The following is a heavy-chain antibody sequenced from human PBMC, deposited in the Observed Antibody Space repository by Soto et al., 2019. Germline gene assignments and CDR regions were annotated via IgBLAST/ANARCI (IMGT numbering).Heavy chain of an antibody. D-gene: IGHD2-15*01. V-gene: IGHV1-69*04. Sequence: ASVKVSCKASGGTFSSYTISWVRQAPGQGLEWMGRIIPILGIANYAQKFQGRVTITADKSTSTAYMELSSLRSEDTAVYYCARDQCSGGSCTFSYWGQGTLVTAPQ. CDR1: GGTFSSYT. CDR3: ARDQCSGGSCTFSY. J-gene: IGHJ4*02. CDR2: IIPILGIA.